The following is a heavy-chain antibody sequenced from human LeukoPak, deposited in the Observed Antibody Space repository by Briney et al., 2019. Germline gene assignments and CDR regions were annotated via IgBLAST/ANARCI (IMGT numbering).Heavy chain of an antibody. Sequence: SETLSLTCXVSGGSIXXXXXXXXXQXXGXXLEWVGYIYYGGSTNYXPXLXXRATXSXXTSKNQFSLNLTSVTAADTAVYYCARQAGHDSPIVFWGQGTLVTVSS. J-gene: IGHJ4*02. D-gene: IGHD6-19*01. CDR1: GGSIXXXX. CDR2: IYYGGST. V-gene: IGHV4-59*01. CDR3: ARQAGHDSPIVF.